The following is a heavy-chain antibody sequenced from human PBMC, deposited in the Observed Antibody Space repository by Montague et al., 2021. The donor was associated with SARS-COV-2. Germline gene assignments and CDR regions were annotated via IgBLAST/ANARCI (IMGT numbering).Heavy chain of an antibody. D-gene: IGHD2-2*01. Sequence: SETLSLTCAVYGGSFSGYYWSWIRQPPGKGLEWIGEINHSGSTTYNPSPKGGVTISVDTSTNQFSLKLSSVTAADTAVYYCARARQDVVVPALGIGAYYYYYDMDVWGKGTTVTVSS. V-gene: IGHV4-34*01. CDR1: GGSFSGYY. CDR3: ARARQDVVVPALGIGAYYYYYDMDV. CDR2: INHSGST. J-gene: IGHJ6*03.